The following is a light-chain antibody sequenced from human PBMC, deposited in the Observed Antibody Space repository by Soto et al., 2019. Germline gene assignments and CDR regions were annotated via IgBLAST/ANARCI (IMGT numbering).Light chain of an antibody. CDR3: QQFNSYQIT. J-gene: IGKJ5*01. CDR1: QDITNS. CDR2: TAS. V-gene: IGKV1-9*01. Sequence: DIQLTQSPSFLSASVGDRVTITCRASQDITNSLAWYRQKPGKTPNFLMSTASTLQSGVPSRFSGVGSGTDLSLTISGLQPEDFATYYCQQFNSYQITFGQGTRLDI.